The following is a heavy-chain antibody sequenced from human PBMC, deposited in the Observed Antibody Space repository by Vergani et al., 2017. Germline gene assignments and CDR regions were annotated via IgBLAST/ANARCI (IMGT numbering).Heavy chain of an antibody. V-gene: IGHV1-69*06. Sequence: QVQLVQSGAEVKKPGSSVKVSCKASGGTFSSYAISWVRQAPGQGLEWMGGIIPIFGTANYAQKFQGWVTMTRDTSISTAYMELSRLRSDDTAVYYCARARLSVDLLPDYWGQGTLVTVSS. CDR3: ARARLSVDLLPDY. J-gene: IGHJ4*02. CDR2: IIPIFGTA. CDR1: GGTFSSYA.